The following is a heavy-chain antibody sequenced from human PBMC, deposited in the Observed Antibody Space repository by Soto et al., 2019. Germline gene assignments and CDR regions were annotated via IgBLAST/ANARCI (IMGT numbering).Heavy chain of an antibody. CDR1: GFTFSSYW. Sequence: LRLSCAASGFTFSSYWMSWVRQAPGKGLEWVANIKQDGSEKYYVDSVKGRFTISRDNAKNSLYLQMNSLRAEDTAVYYCARFYYDSSGYLTSPYYYYYGMDV. CDR3: ARFYYDSSGYLTSPYYYYYGMDV. J-gene: IGHJ6*01. V-gene: IGHV3-7*04. CDR2: IKQDGSEK. D-gene: IGHD3-22*01.